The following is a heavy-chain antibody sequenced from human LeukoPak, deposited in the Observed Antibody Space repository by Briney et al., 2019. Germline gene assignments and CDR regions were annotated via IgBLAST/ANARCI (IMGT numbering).Heavy chain of an antibody. CDR3: AKHNGLIRSSFDY. Sequence: GGSLRLSCAASGFTFSSYAMSWVRQAPGNGLEWVSAISGSGGSTYYADSVKGRFTISRDNSKNTLYLQMNSLRAEDTAAYYCAKHNGLIRSSFDYWGQGTLVTVSS. D-gene: IGHD4-17*01. CDR2: ISGSGGST. V-gene: IGHV3-23*01. CDR1: GFTFSSYA. J-gene: IGHJ4*02.